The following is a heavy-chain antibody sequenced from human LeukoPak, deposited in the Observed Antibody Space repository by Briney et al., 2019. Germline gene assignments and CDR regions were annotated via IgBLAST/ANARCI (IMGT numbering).Heavy chain of an antibody. J-gene: IGHJ4*02. CDR2: INHSGST. Sequence: SETLSLTCAVYGGSFSGYYWSWIRQPPGKGLEWIGEINHSGSTNYNPSLKSRVTISVDTSKNQFSLKLSSVTAADTAVYYCARGLVGASGGYWGQGTLVTVSS. CDR3: ARGLVGASGGY. D-gene: IGHD1-26*01. CDR1: GGSFSGYY. V-gene: IGHV4-34*01.